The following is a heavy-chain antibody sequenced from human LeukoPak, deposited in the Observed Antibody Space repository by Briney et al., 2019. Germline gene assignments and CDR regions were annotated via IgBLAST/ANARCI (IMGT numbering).Heavy chain of an antibody. D-gene: IGHD1-26*01. CDR1: GFTFSSYA. Sequence: TGGSLRLSCAASGFTFSSYAMSWVRQAPGKGLELVSVIYSGGRTYYADSVKGRFTISRDNSKSALYLQMNSLRADDTAVYYCARVKWELPPYFDYWGQGTLVTVS. CDR3: ARVKWELPPYFDY. V-gene: IGHV3-66*01. CDR2: IYSGGRT. J-gene: IGHJ4*02.